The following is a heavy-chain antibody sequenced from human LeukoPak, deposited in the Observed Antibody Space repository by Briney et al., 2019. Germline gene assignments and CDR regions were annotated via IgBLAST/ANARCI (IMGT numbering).Heavy chain of an antibody. D-gene: IGHD6-6*01. CDR2: IYYSGST. CDR3: ARVRPKWSIAARLDFDY. CDR1: GGPISSYY. J-gene: IGHJ4*02. V-gene: IGHV4-59*01. Sequence: SETLSLTCTVSGGPISSYYWSWIRQPPGKGLEWIGYIYYSGSTNYNPSLKSRVTISVDTSKNQFSLTLSSVTAADTAVYYCARVRPKWSIAARLDFDYWGQGTLVTVSS.